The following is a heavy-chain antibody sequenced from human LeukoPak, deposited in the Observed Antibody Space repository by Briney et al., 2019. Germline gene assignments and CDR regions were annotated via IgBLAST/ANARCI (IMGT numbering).Heavy chain of an antibody. J-gene: IGHJ3*02. D-gene: IGHD3-10*01. CDR1: GGSISSYY. Sequence: ASETLSLTCTVSGGSISSYYWSWIRQPPGRGLEWIGYIYYSGSTNYNPSLKSRVTISVDTSKNQFSLKLSSVTAADTAVYYCARVHSVFRAFDIWGQGTMVTVSS. CDR2: IYYSGST. V-gene: IGHV4-59*01. CDR3: ARVHSVFRAFDI.